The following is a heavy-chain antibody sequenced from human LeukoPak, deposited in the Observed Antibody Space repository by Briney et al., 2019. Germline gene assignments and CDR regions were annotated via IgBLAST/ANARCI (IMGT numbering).Heavy chain of an antibody. Sequence: PGRSLRLSCAASGFTFSSYAMHWVRQAPGKGLEWVAVISYDGSNKYYADSVKGRFTISRDNSKNTLYLQMNSLRAEDTAVYYCARDPGGFDYWGQGTLVTVSS. CDR3: ARDPGGFDY. V-gene: IGHV3-30-3*01. CDR1: GFTFSSYA. CDR2: ISYDGSNK. J-gene: IGHJ4*02.